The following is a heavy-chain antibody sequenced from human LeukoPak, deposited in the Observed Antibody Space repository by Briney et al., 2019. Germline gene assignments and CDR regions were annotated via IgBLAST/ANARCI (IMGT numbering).Heavy chain of an antibody. D-gene: IGHD2-2*01. V-gene: IGHV3-30-3*01. J-gene: IGHJ4*02. CDR2: ISYDGSNK. CDR3: ARDACSSTSCYVDY. CDR1: GFTFNSYA. Sequence: PGGSLRLSCAASGFTFNSYAMSWVRQAPGKGLGWVAVISYDGSNKYYADSVKGRFTISRDNSKNTLYLQMNSLRAEDTAVYYCARDACSSTSCYVDYWGQGTLVTVSS.